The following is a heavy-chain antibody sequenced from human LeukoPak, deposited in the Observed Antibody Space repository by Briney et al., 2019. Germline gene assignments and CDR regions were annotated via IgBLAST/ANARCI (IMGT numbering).Heavy chain of an antibody. CDR3: AKDPDSGSYYYFDY. D-gene: IGHD1-26*01. CDR2: IHYSGST. Sequence: KPSETLSLTCTVSGGSVSSGGYYWSWIRQPPGKGLEWIGYIHYSGSTNYNPSLKSRVTISVDTSKIQFSLKLTSVTAADTAVYYCAKDPDSGSYYYFDYWGQGTLVTVSS. CDR1: GGSVSSGGYY. V-gene: IGHV4-61*08. J-gene: IGHJ4*02.